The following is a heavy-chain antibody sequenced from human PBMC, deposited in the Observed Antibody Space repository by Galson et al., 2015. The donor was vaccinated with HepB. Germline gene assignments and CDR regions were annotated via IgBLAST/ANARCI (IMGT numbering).Heavy chain of an antibody. CDR3: TTDGRYYYDSSGYYQNQYYYYYGMDV. Sequence: SLRLSCAASGFTFSNAWMSWVRQAPGKGLEWVGRIKSKTDGGTTDYAAPVKGRFTISRDDSKNTLYLQMNSLKTEDTAVYYCTTDGRYYYDSSGYYQNQYYYYYGMDVWGQGTTVTVSS. D-gene: IGHD3-22*01. CDR1: GFTFSNAW. V-gene: IGHV3-15*01. CDR2: IKSKTDGGTT. J-gene: IGHJ6*02.